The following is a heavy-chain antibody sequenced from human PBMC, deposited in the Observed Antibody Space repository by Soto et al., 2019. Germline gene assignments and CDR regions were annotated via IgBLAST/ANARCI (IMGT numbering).Heavy chain of an antibody. Sequence: ASVKVSCKASGYTFTSYAIDWVRHAPGQRLEWMGWINAGNGNTKYSQKFQGRVTITRDTSASTAYMELSSLRSEDTAVYYCARGFRLWFYTWGQGALVRVCS. J-gene: IGHJ5*02. V-gene: IGHV1-3*01. CDR1: GYTFTSYA. CDR2: INAGNGNT. D-gene: IGHD3-10*01. CDR3: ARGFRLWFYT.